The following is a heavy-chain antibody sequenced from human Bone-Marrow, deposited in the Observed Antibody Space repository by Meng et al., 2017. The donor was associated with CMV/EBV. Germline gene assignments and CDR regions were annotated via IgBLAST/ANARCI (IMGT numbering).Heavy chain of an antibody. Sequence: SETLSLTCTVSGGSVTSNNHYWTWIRQSPGKGLEWFGYIYHSGSTKYAPSLESRVSMSVDTSKYQFSLKLSSVTVADTAVYYCTRDRIWRSYPLDLWGLGTLVTVSS. J-gene: IGHJ5*02. D-gene: IGHD3-16*02. CDR3: TRDRIWRSYPLDL. CDR2: IYHSGST. V-gene: IGHV4-61*01. CDR1: GGSVTSNNHY.